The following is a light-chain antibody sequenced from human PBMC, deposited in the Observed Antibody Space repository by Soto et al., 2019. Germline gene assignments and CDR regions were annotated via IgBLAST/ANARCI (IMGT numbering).Light chain of an antibody. Sequence: EIVLTQSPGTLSLSAGETATLSFMAIQTGDSRYLAWYQQKRGQAPRLLIYAASSRATGVPDRFSGSGSGTEFTLTISRLQSEDFAVYYCQQYNNWPQRTFGQGTKVDIK. V-gene: IGKV3-20*01. J-gene: IGKJ1*01. CDR1: QTGDSRY. CDR2: AAS. CDR3: QQYNNWPQRT.